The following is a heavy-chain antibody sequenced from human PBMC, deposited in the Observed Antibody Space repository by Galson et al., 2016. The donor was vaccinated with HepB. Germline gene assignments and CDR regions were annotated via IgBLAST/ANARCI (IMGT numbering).Heavy chain of an antibody. D-gene: IGHD1-26*01. J-gene: IGHJ1*01. CDR2: IGNKTSNYET. Sequence: SLRLSCATSGFTFSVSAIHWVRQPSGKGLEWVGLIGNKTSNYETSYAASLKGRFNISRDASKNTAYLEMNSLNIEDTAVYYCTRLNYYDPPPSWGQGVLVTVSS. CDR1: GFTFSVSA. CDR3: TRLNYYDPPPS. V-gene: IGHV3-73*01.